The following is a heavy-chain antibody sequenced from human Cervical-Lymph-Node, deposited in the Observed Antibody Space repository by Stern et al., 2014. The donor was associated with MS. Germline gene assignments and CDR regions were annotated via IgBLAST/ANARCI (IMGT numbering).Heavy chain of an antibody. Sequence: EVQLVESGAEVKKPGESLKISCKGSGYIFTTYWIAWVRQVPGRGLEWMGLIYPGDSDTRYSPSFQGHVTMSVDTSLSTAYLQRSSLKASDTAIYYCARPSNSGLFLQHWGQGTLVTVSS. D-gene: IGHD6-19*01. J-gene: IGHJ1*01. CDR3: ARPSNSGLFLQH. CDR2: IYPGDSDT. CDR1: GYIFTTYW. V-gene: IGHV5-51*01.